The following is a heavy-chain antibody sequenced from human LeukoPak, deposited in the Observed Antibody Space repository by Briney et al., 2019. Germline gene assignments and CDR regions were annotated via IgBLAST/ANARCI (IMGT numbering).Heavy chain of an antibody. Sequence: GGSLRVSCAASGFTFSTYWMSWVRQAPGKGLEWVANIKQDGTDKYSVDSVKGRFTISRDNARNSLYLQMNSLRAEYTALYYCARHEYCTGGNCFYGMDVWGKGTTVTVSS. D-gene: IGHD2-8*02. J-gene: IGHJ6*04. V-gene: IGHV3-7*03. CDR3: ARHEYCTGGNCFYGMDV. CDR1: GFTFSTYW. CDR2: IKQDGTDK.